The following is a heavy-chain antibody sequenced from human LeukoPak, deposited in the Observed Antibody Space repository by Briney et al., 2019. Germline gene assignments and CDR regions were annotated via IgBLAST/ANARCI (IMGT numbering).Heavy chain of an antibody. D-gene: IGHD6-19*01. CDR3: TTGGWYYYFDY. CDR1: GFTFSSYA. CDR2: IKSKTDGGTT. V-gene: IGHV3-15*01. Sequence: GGSLRLSCAASGFTFSSYAMSWVRQAPGKGLEWVGRIKSKTDGGTTDYAAPVKGRFTISRDDSKNTLYLQMNSLKTEDTAVYYCTTGGWYYYFDYWGQGTLVTVSS. J-gene: IGHJ4*02.